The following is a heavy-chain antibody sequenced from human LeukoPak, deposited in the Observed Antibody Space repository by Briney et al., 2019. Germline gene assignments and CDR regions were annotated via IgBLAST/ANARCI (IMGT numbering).Heavy chain of an antibody. J-gene: IGHJ4*02. Sequence: PGGSLLLSCAASGFTFSSYSMNWVRQAPGKGLEWVSSISSSSSYIYYADSVKGRFTISRDNDKNSLYLQMNSLRADDTAVYYCARSSGWPNFDYWGQGTLVTVSS. CDR1: GFTFSSYS. CDR3: ARSSGWPNFDY. V-gene: IGHV3-21*01. D-gene: IGHD6-19*01. CDR2: ISSSSSYI.